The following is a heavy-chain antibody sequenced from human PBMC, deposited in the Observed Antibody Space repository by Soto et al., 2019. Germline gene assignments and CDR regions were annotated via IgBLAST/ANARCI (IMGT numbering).Heavy chain of an antibody. V-gene: IGHV1-18*01. CDR1: GYTFSSYG. Sequence: VQLVQSGNVVQKPGSSVKVSCKTSGYTFSSYGIIWVRQAPGQGLEWMGWNSGYNGNADFAQRFRGRVNMTTDTSTTTVFMELIDLRSYDTALYFCAREGWLGELLYWGQGSLVTVS. CDR3: AREGWLGELLY. CDR2: NSGYNGNA. D-gene: IGHD3-10*01. J-gene: IGHJ4*02.